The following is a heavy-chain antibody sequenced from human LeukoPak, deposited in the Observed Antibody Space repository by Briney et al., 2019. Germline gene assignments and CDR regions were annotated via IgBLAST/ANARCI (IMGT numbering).Heavy chain of an antibody. Sequence: SETLSLTCNVSGVSISSGSNYWGWIRQPPGKTLEWIGSIYSSGSTYYNPSLKSRVTMSVDTSKNQFSLKLSSVTAADTAVYYCAREVVVPAAPWEDWFDPWGQGTLVTVSS. CDR2: IYSSGST. D-gene: IGHD2-2*01. J-gene: IGHJ5*02. V-gene: IGHV4-39*07. CDR3: AREVVVPAAPWEDWFDP. CDR1: GVSISSGSNY.